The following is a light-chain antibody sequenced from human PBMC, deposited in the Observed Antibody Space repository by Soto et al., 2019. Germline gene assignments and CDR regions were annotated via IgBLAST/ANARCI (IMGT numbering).Light chain of an antibody. CDR1: QSVSSSY. CDR3: QQYGSSPLT. J-gene: IGKJ1*01. CDR2: GAS. V-gene: IGKV3-20*01. Sequence: EIVLTQSPGTLSLSPGERATLSCRASQSVSSSYLAWYQQKPGQAPRLLIYGASSRATGIPDRFSGSVSGTDFTLTISRLEPEDVAVYYCQQYGSSPLTFGQGTQVEIK.